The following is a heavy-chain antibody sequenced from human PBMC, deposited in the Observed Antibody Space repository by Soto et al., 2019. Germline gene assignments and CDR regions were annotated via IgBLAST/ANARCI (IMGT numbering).Heavy chain of an antibody. CDR2: ISYDGSNK. V-gene: IGHV3-30-3*01. D-gene: IGHD6-6*01. Sequence: QVQLVESGGGVVQPGRSLRLSCAASGFTFSSYAMHWVRQAPGKGLEWVAVISYDGSNKYYADSVKGRFTISRDNSKNTLYLQMNSLRAEDTAVYYCARTSIAARLNYYYYGMDVWGHGTTVTVSS. CDR1: GFTFSSYA. CDR3: ARTSIAARLNYYYYGMDV. J-gene: IGHJ6*02.